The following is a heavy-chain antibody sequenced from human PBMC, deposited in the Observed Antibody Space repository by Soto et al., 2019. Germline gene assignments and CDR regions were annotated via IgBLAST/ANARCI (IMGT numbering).Heavy chain of an antibody. V-gene: IGHV4-34*01. CDR1: GGSFSGYY. D-gene: IGHD3-3*01. Sequence: PSETLSLTCAVYGGSFSGYYWSWIRQPPGKGLEWIGEINYSGSTNYNPTLKSRVTISVDTSKNQFSLKLRSVTAADTAVYYCASTYYNFWSGYSSYYYMDVWGKGTTVTVSS. J-gene: IGHJ6*03. CDR3: ASTYYNFWSGYSSYYYMDV. CDR2: INYSGST.